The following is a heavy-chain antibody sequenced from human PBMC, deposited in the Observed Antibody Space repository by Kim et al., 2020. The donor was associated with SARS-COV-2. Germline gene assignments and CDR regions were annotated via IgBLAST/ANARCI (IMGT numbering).Heavy chain of an antibody. V-gene: IGHV4-59*08. CDR2: IYYSGST. Sequence: SETLSLTCTVSGGSISSYYWSWIRQPPGKGLEWIGYIYYSGSTNYNPSLKSRVTISVDTSKNQFSLKLSSVTAADTAVYYCARSVGYSYARWYFDLWGRGTLVTVSS. D-gene: IGHD5-18*01. CDR1: GGSISSYY. J-gene: IGHJ2*01. CDR3: ARSVGYSYARWYFDL.